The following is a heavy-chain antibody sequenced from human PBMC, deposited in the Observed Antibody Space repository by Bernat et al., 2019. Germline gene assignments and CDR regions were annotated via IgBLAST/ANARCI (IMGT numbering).Heavy chain of an antibody. CDR1: GFTFSSYA. V-gene: IGHV3-30-3*01. D-gene: IGHD3-22*01. CDR3: ARDKYSSGYYLFDY. CDR2: ISYDGSNK. J-gene: IGHJ4*02. Sequence: QVQLVESGGGVVQPGRSLRLSCAASGFTFSSYAMHWVRQAPGKGLEWVAVISYDGSNKYYADSVKGRFTISRDNSKNTLYLQMNSLRAEDTAVYYCARDKYSSGYYLFDYRGQGTLVTVSS.